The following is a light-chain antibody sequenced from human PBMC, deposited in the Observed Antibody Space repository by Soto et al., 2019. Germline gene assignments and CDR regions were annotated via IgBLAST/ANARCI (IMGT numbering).Light chain of an antibody. CDR3: QQRSNWPPMFT. J-gene: IGKJ2*01. CDR2: GAS. CDR1: QSVGSY. Sequence: EIVLTQSPATLSLSPGERATLSCRASQSVGSYLAWYQQKPGQAPRLLIYGASNRATGIPARFSGSGSGTDFTLTISRLEPEDFAVYYCQQRSNWPPMFTFGQGTKLEIK. V-gene: IGKV3-11*01.